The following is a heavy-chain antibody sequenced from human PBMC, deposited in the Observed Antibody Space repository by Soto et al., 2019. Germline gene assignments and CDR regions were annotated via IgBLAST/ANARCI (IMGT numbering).Heavy chain of an antibody. CDR2: VYHTGRT. CDR3: ARDFAYFDS. Sequence: PSETLSLTCTVSGGSFKSGSYSWSRIRQPPGKGLEWIGYVYHTGRTSYNPSLKSRVSISMDTFKNQFSLNLDSVTAADTAVYFCARDFAYFDSWGQGTLVTVSS. J-gene: IGHJ4*02. V-gene: IGHV4-61*01. D-gene: IGHD3-3*01. CDR1: GGSFKSGSYS.